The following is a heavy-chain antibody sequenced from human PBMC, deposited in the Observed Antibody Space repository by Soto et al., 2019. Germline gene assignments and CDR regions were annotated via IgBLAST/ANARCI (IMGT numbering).Heavy chain of an antibody. V-gene: IGHV4-31*03. CDR2: IYYNGNT. J-gene: IGHJ5*02. D-gene: IGHD6-13*01. CDR3: AGGNSSRWYWFDP. Sequence: SXTLSLTCTVSGGSMSSTNYYWSWIRRHPGKGLEWIGYIYYNGNTYYNPSLKSRVTISVDTSKNQFSLKLSSVTAADTAVYYCAGGNSSRWYWFDPWGQGTLVTVSS. CDR1: GGSMSSTNYY.